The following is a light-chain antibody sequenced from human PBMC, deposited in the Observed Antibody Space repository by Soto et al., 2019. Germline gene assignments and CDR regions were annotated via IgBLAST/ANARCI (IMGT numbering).Light chain of an antibody. J-gene: IGKJ1*01. CDR2: AAS. V-gene: IGKV1-12*01. CDR3: IQVKNFRRT. Sequence: DIKMTQAPSSVSAYVGDRVTITCRASQDINNRVAGFQQRPGRAPKYLIQAASILQSGFPSRFSATGSGTDFTLTIDSLQPEDFATYYCIQVKNFRRTFGQGTKLEIK. CDR1: QDINNR.